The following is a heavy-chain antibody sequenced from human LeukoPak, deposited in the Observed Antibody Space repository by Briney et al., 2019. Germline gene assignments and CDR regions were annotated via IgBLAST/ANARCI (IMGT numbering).Heavy chain of an antibody. V-gene: IGHV1-18*01. D-gene: IGHD6-13*01. CDR3: ARPNTDAAGYYFDY. Sequence: ASVKLSCKASGYTFFSYGVSWVRLAPGQGLEWMGWIDTYRRSTNYAQNLQGRVTVTTDTSTTTVYMELRSLRLDDTAVYYCARPNTDAAGYYFDYWGQGTLVTVSS. CDR2: IDTYRRST. CDR1: GYTFFSYG. J-gene: IGHJ4*02.